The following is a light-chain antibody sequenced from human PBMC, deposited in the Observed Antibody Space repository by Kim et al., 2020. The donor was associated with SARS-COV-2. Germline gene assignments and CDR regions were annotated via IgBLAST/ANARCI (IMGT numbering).Light chain of an antibody. V-gene: IGLV3-21*04. CDR3: QVWNTSSYV. CDR2: YDT. J-gene: IGLJ1*01. Sequence: SVAPGRTARITCGGENIGSKSVHWYQQKPGQAPALVISYDTERPSGIPERFSGSNSGNTATLTISRVEAGDEADFYCQVWNTSSYVFGTGTKVTVL. CDR1: NIGSKS.